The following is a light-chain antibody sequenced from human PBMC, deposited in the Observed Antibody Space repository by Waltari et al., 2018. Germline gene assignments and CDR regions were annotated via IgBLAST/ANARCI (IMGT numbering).Light chain of an antibody. V-gene: IGKV3-20*01. Sequence: EIVLTQSPGTLSLSPGERATPPCRASQSVSSNYLAWYQQRPGQAPRLLIYGASTRATGITDRFSGSGSGTDFTLTISRLEPEDFAVYYCQQYGSSPHTFGPGTKVDIK. CDR1: QSVSSNY. CDR3: QQYGSSPHT. CDR2: GAS. J-gene: IGKJ3*01.